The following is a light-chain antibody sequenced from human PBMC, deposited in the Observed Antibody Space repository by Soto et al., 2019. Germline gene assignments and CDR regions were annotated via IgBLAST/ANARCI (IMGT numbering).Light chain of an antibody. V-gene: IGKV3D-20*02. CDR2: DAS. CDR3: HPRTNGLP. CDR1: QRVSNNY. Sequence: LSISPGAVSLSTGERATLSCRASQRVSNNYLAWYQQKPGQAPRLLIYDASKRATGIPARFSGSGFGTDFTLTISSLEPEDIAVYCCHPRTNGLPFGGGTKAAIK. J-gene: IGKJ4*01.